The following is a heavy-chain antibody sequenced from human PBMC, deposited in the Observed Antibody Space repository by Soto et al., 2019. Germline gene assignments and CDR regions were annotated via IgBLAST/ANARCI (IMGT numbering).Heavy chain of an antibody. Sequence: SETLSLTCTVSGGSISSYYWSWIRQPAGKGLEWIGRIYTSGSTNYNPSLKSRVTMSVDTSKNQFSLKLSSVTAEDTAVYYCAARRTDYYDSSGYHNWFDPWGQGTLVTVSS. V-gene: IGHV4-4*07. CDR2: IYTSGST. J-gene: IGHJ5*02. CDR3: AARRTDYYDSSGYHNWFDP. CDR1: GGSISSYY. D-gene: IGHD3-22*01.